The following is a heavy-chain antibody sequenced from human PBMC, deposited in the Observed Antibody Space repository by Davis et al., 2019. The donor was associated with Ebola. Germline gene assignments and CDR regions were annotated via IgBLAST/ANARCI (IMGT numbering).Heavy chain of an antibody. D-gene: IGHD4-23*01. CDR3: ARAETTVGPFDI. Sequence: SVTVSCQASGGTFNSYAISWVRQAPGQGLEWMGGIIPIFGTANYAQKFQGRVTITADESTSTAYMELSSLRSEDTAVYYCARAETTVGPFDIWGQGTTVTVSS. V-gene: IGHV1-69*13. CDR2: IIPIFGTA. J-gene: IGHJ3*02. CDR1: GGTFNSYA.